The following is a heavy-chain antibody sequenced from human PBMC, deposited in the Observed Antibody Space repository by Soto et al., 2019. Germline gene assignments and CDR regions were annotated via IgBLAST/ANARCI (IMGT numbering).Heavy chain of an antibody. J-gene: IGHJ4*02. Sequence: GRSLRLSCAASGFTFSSYSMNWVRQAPGKGLEWVSYISSSSSTIYYADSVKGRFTISRDNAKNSLYLQMNSLRAEDTAVYYCARDIPGTNDDYWGQGTLVTVSS. V-gene: IGHV3-48*01. CDR2: ISSSSSTI. CDR1: GFTFSSYS. CDR3: ARDIPGTNDDY. D-gene: IGHD1-7*01.